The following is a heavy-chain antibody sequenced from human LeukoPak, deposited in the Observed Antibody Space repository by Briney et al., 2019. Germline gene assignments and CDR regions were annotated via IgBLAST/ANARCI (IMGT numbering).Heavy chain of an antibody. CDR1: GFTFSSYG. D-gene: IGHD3-10*01. V-gene: IGHV3-30*02. CDR2: TRYDGSNK. J-gene: IGHJ4*02. CDR3: AKQARRAYYYGSGAYAGSHYFDY. Sequence: PGGSLRLSCAASGFTFSSYGMHWVRQAPGKGLEWVAFTRYDGSNKYYADSVKGRFTISRDTSKNTLSLQMNSLRAEDTAVYYCAKQARRAYYYGSGAYAGSHYFDYWGQGTLVTVSS.